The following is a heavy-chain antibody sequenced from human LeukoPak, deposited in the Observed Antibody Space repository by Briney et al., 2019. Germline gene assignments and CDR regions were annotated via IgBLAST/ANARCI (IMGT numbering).Heavy chain of an antibody. CDR2: INPNSGGT. CDR1: GYTFTGYY. Sequence: ASVKVSCKASGYTFTGYYMHWVRQAPGQGLEWMGWINPNSGGTNYAQKFQGRVTMTRDTSISTAYMELSRLRSDDTAVYYCARDQSHSSAYYVPLQPGNWFDPWGREPWSSSPQ. J-gene: IGHJ5*02. D-gene: IGHD3-16*01. V-gene: IGHV1-2*02. CDR3: ARDQSHSSAYYVPLQPGNWFDP.